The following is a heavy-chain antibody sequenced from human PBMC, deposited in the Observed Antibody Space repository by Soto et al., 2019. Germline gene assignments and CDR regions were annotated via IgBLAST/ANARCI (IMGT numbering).Heavy chain of an antibody. CDR1: GYTFTSYD. Sequence: ASVKVSCKASGYTFTSYDINWVRQATGQGLEWMGWMNPNSGNTGYAQKFQGRVTITRNTSISTAYMELSSLRSEDTAVDYCARGSGVVTATKYYYGMDVWGQGCKVTLCS. CDR3: ARGSGVVTATKYYYGMDV. J-gene: IGHJ6*02. CDR2: MNPNSGNT. V-gene: IGHV1-8*01. D-gene: IGHD2-21*02.